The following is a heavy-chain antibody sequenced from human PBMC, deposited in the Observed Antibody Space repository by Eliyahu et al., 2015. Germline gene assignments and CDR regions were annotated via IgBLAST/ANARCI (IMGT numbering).Heavy chain of an antibody. V-gene: IGHV4-39*01. J-gene: IGHJ4*02. CDR1: GVSISSRNYF. Sequence: QQQLRESGPGLVELSEALSLTCTVSGVSISSRNYFWGWIRQPPGQGLEWIATIYYSGLTFYNPSLKSRVTISVDTSENQFSLNLNSVTAADTAVYYCARIWDSSAYYHIDDWGQGTLVTVSS. CDR2: IYYSGLT. CDR3: ARIWDSSAYYHIDD. D-gene: IGHD3-22*01.